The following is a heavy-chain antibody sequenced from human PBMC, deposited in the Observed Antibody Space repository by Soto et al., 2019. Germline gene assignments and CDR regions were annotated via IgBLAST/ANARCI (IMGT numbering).Heavy chain of an antibody. CDR2: INPNSGGT. CDR1: GYTFTGYY. D-gene: IGHD2-15*01. V-gene: IGHV1-2*04. Sequence: GASVKVSCKASGYTFTGYYMHWVRQAPGQGLEWMGWINPNSGGTNYAQKFQGWVTMTRDTSISTAHMELSRLRSDDTAVYYCAREMDCSGGSCSHSGYGMDVWGQGTTVTVSS. J-gene: IGHJ6*02. CDR3: AREMDCSGGSCSHSGYGMDV.